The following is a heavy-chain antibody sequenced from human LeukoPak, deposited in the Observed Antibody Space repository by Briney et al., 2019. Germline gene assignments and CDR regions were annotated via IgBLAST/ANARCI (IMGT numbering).Heavy chain of an antibody. CDR3: AKDANQYYLDSSGYGDY. Sequence: GGSLRLSCAAFGFTFSRYGMHWVRQAPGKGLEWVAFIRYDGSKKYYADSVKGQFTISRDNSKNTLDLQMNSLRAEDTAVYYCAKDANQYYLDSSGYGDYWGQGILVTVSS. CDR1: GFTFSRYG. J-gene: IGHJ4*02. D-gene: IGHD3-22*01. V-gene: IGHV3-30*02. CDR2: IRYDGSKK.